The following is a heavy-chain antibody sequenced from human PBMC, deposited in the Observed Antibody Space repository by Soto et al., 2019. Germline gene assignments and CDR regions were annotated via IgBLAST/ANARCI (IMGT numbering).Heavy chain of an antibody. D-gene: IGHD6-19*01. CDR3: AKDEWLADYYYYGMDV. J-gene: IGHJ6*02. CDR1: GFTFSSYG. CDR2: ISYDGSNK. Sequence: GGSLRLSCAASGFTFSSYGMHWVRQAPGKGLEWVAVISYDGSNKYYADSVKGRFTISRDNSKNTLYLQMNSLRAEDTAVYYCAKDEWLADYYYYGMDVWGQGTTVTVSS. V-gene: IGHV3-30*18.